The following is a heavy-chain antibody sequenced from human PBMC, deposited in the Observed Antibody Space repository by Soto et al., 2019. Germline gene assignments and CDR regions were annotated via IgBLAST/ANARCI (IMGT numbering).Heavy chain of an antibody. CDR3: ARDSRGIVVVPAAMEFDP. D-gene: IGHD2-2*01. CDR1: GGTFSSYT. Sequence: QVQLVQSGAEVKKPGSSVKVSCKASGGTFSSYTISWVRQAPGQGLEWMGRIIPILGIANYAQKFQGRVTITADKATSTAYMELSSRRSEDTAVYYCARDSRGIVVVPAAMEFDPWGQGTLVTVSS. J-gene: IGHJ5*02. CDR2: IIPILGIA. V-gene: IGHV1-69*08.